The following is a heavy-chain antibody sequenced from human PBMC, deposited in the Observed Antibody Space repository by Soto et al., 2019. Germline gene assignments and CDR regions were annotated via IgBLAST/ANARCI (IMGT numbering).Heavy chain of an antibody. J-gene: IGHJ6*02. CDR3: ARVYYDFWSGEVDYYYGMDV. CDR2: INPNSGGT. Sequence: GASVKVSCKASGYTFTGYYMHWARQAPGQGLGWMGWINPNSGGTNYAQKFQGRVTMTRDTSISTAYMELSRLRSDDTAVYYCARVYYDFWSGEVDYYYGMDVWGQGTTVTVSS. CDR1: GYTFTGYY. V-gene: IGHV1-2*02. D-gene: IGHD3-3*01.